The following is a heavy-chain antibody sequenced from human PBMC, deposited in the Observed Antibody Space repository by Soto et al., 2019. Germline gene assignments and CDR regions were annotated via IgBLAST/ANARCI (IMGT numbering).Heavy chain of an antibody. V-gene: IGHV1-69*08. D-gene: IGHD2-21*02. CDR1: GDTFSSYT. J-gene: IGHJ6*02. CDR2: IIPVLGTT. CDR3: ARRRYCGYDCYHKHYYGMDV. Sequence: QVQLVQSGAEVKKTGSSVKVSCRASGDTFSSYTVNWVRQAPGRGLEWLGRIIPVLGTTDYAQKFKGRVTITADKSTNIVYMELSSLRSEDRAVYYCARRRYCGYDCYHKHYYGMDVWGQGTTVTVAS.